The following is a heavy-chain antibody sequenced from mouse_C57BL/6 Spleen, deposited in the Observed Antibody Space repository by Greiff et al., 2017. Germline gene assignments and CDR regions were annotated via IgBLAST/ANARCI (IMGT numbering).Heavy chain of an antibody. CDR2: INPSNGGT. V-gene: IGHV1-53*01. D-gene: IGHD2-4*01. CDR3: GLLYDYGAMDD. Sequence: VQLQQPGTELVKPGASVKLSCKASCYTFTSYWMHWVKQRPGQGLEWIGNINPSNGGTNYNEKFTSKATLTVDQSSGAAYMQLSSLTAEGSAVDYCGLLYDYGAMDDWGQGASGTASS. J-gene: IGHJ4*01. CDR1: CYTFTSYW.